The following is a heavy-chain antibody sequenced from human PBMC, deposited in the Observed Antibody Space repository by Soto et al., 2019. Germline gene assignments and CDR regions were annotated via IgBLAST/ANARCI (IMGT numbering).Heavy chain of an antibody. J-gene: IGHJ4*02. CDR3: ATESYGLPY. CDR1: GYTFTSYD. Sequence: QVQLVQSGTEVKKPGASVKVSCKASGYTFTSYDINWVRQATGQGSEWMGWMNPNSGNTGFAKKFPGRVTMTRNTATSAAYMALSSLRSEDTAVYYCATESYGLPYWGQGTLVTVSS. CDR2: MNPNSGNT. D-gene: IGHD5-18*01. V-gene: IGHV1-8*01.